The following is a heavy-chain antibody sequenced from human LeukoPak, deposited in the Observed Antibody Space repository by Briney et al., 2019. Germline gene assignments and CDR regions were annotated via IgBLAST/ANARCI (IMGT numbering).Heavy chain of an antibody. Sequence: GESLKISCKGLGYDFSTYWNAWVRQRPGKGLEWMGIIYPGGSETRYYPSFQGQVTISADRSTSTAYLQWSSLRASDTAMYHCARASRDGYNQNFDHWGQGTLVTVSS. CDR2: IYPGGSET. CDR1: GYDFSTYW. CDR3: ARASRDGYNQNFDH. D-gene: IGHD5-24*01. V-gene: IGHV5-51*01. J-gene: IGHJ4*02.